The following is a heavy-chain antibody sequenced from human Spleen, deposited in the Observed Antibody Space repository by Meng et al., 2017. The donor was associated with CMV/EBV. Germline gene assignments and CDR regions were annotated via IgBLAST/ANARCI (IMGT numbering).Heavy chain of an antibody. Sequence: GESLKISCAASGFTFSDYYMSWIRQTPGKGLEWVSTITGNGAGTYYADSVKGRFTISRDNSKNTLYLQMNSLRAEDTAVYYCAGSYCSSTSCRNWFDPWGQGTLVTVSS. CDR1: GFTFSDYY. D-gene: IGHD2-2*01. CDR2: ITGNGAGT. J-gene: IGHJ5*02. CDR3: AGSYCSSTSCRNWFDP. V-gene: IGHV3-23*01.